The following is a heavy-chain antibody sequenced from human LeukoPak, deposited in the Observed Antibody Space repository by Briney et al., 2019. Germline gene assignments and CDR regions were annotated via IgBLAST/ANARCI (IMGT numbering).Heavy chain of an antibody. Sequence: GASVKASCKASGYTFTSSAIKGVRQATGHGLEWMGWMNPNSGNTGYAQKFQGRVTMTRNTSISTAYMELSSLRSEDTAVYYCARGLLAVAGTGVDYWGQGTLVTVSS. CDR2: MNPNSGNT. CDR1: GYTFTSSA. V-gene: IGHV1-8*01. D-gene: IGHD6-19*01. CDR3: ARGLLAVAGTGVDY. J-gene: IGHJ4*02.